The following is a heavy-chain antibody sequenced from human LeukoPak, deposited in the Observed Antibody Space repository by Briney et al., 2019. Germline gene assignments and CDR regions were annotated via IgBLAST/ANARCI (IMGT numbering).Heavy chain of an antibody. CDR1: GFTVSSNY. J-gene: IGHJ6*03. CDR3: ARHGSITMVRGRLRYYYMDV. CDR2: IYSGGST. V-gene: IGHV3-53*01. D-gene: IGHD3-10*01. Sequence: GGSLRLSCAASGFTVSSNYMRWVRQAPGKGLEWVSVIYSGGSTFYADSVKGRFTISRDISKNTLYLQMNSLRAEDTAVYYCARHGSITMVRGRLRYYYMDVWGKGTTVTVSS.